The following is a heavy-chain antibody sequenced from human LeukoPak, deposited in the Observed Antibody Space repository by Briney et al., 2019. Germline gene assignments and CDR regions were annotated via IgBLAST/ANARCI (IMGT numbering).Heavy chain of an antibody. Sequence: PSETLSLTCAVSGYSISSGYYWGWIRQPPGKGLEWIGTSYHSGSTYYNPSLKSRVSISVDTSKNQFSLKLGSVTAADTAVYYCARRAPDNWNDVYYYYYDYMDVRGKGTTVTVSS. D-gene: IGHD1-1*01. CDR1: GYSISSGYY. CDR3: ARRAPDNWNDVYYYYYDYMDV. V-gene: IGHV4-38-2*01. CDR2: SYHSGST. J-gene: IGHJ6*03.